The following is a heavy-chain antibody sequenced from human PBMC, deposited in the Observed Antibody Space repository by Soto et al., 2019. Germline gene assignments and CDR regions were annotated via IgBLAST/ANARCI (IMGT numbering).Heavy chain of an antibody. D-gene: IGHD1-20*01. V-gene: IGHV5-51*01. CDR2: MYPGESET. CDR1: RSRFTNYL. Sequence: SLNLSFLVSRSRFTNYLIGCVRQRPGQGLEWMGIMYPGESETRYSPSFQGQVTISAAKSIGTAYLQWRSLRTSATAMYYCERFENNALSPFDHWGQGTQVTVSS. CDR3: ERFENNALSPFDH. J-gene: IGHJ5*02.